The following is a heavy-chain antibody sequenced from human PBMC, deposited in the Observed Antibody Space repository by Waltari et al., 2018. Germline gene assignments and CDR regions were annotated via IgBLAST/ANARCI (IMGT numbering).Heavy chain of an antibody. CDR3: ATGPVHLRFLEWLPFVY. D-gene: IGHD3-3*01. CDR1: GYTFTDYY. V-gene: IGHV1-69-2*01. CDR2: FDPEDGQS. Sequence: EVQLVQSGAEVKKPGATVKISCKVSGYTFTDYYMHWVQQAPGTGPEWMGVFDPEDGQSIYAENYQGRVTITADTSTDTADMELSSLRSEDTAVYYCATGPVHLRFLEWLPFVYWGQGTLVTVSS. J-gene: IGHJ4*02.